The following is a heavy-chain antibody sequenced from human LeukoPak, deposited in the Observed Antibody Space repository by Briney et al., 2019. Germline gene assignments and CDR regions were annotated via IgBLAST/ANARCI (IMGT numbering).Heavy chain of an antibody. Sequence: GGSLRLSCAASGFTFSTYRMHWVRQAPGKGLEWVSVLYSDGNTKYADSVQGRFTISRDNSKNTLYLEMNSLSPDDTAVYYCARGVEPLAANTLAYWGQGTLVTVSS. CDR1: GFTFSTYR. D-gene: IGHD1-14*01. J-gene: IGHJ4*02. CDR3: ARGVEPLAANTLAY. V-gene: IGHV3-53*01. CDR2: LYSDGNT.